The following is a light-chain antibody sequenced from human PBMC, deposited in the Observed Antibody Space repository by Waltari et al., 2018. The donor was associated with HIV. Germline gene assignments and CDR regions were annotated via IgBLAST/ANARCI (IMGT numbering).Light chain of an antibody. CDR2: DDS. CDR3: QVWYSLTDPVV. V-gene: IGLV3-21*02. J-gene: IGLJ2*01. Sequence: SYVLTQPPSVSVAPGQTARITCGGSSIGSKSVHWYQQKPGQAPVLVASDDSDRPSGIPERFSGSKSGNTATLTISRVEAGDEADYYCQVWYSLTDPVVFGGGTKLTVL. CDR1: SIGSKS.